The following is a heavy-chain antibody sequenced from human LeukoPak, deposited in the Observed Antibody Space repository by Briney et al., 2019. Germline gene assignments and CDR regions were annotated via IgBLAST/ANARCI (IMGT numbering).Heavy chain of an antibody. J-gene: IGHJ4*02. V-gene: IGHV3-30*18. D-gene: IGHD6-13*01. CDR2: ISYDGSNK. CDR1: GFTFSSYG. CDR3: AKAVSSSFSSPLFDY. Sequence: GGSLRLSCAASGFTFSSYGMHWVRQAPGKGLEGVAVISYDGSNKYYADSVKGRFTISRDNSKNTLYLQMNSLRAEDTAVYYCAKAVSSSFSSPLFDYWGQGTLVTVSS.